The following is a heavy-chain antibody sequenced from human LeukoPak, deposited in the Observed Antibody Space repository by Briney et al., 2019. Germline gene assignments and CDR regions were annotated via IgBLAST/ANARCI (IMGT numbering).Heavy chain of an antibody. CDR2: ITSSSSFI. Sequence: TGGSLRLSCAASGFTFSSFNMNWVRHAPGKGLEWVSSITSSSSFIYYGDSVKGRFTISRDNAKNSLFLQMNSLRAEDTAVYYCARASWYSSGWYEDSPFDYWGQGTLVTVSS. J-gene: IGHJ4*02. CDR1: GFTFSSFN. V-gene: IGHV3-21*01. D-gene: IGHD6-19*01. CDR3: ARASWYSSGWYEDSPFDY.